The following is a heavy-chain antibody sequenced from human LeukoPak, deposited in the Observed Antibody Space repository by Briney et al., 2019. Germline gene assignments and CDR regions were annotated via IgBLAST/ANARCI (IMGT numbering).Heavy chain of an antibody. CDR2: IYYSGST. D-gene: IGHD1-26*01. CDR3: AREGFSGSYPNNWFDP. CDR1: GGSVNSGNYY. Sequence: SDTLSLTCTVSGGSVNSGNYYWSWIRQPPGKGLEWIGYIYYSGSTNYNPSLKSRVTISVDTSKNQFSLKLSSVTAADTAVYYCAREGFSGSYPNNWFDPWGQGTLVTVSS. V-gene: IGHV4-61*01. J-gene: IGHJ5*02.